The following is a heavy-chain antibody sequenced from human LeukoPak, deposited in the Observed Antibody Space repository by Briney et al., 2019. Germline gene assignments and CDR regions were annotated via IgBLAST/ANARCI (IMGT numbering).Heavy chain of an antibody. CDR3: ARTTEGYCRGRSCYSYYYYMDV. CDR2: IYYSGST. CDR1: GGSISSSRYY. V-gene: IGHV4-61*05. J-gene: IGHJ6*03. D-gene: IGHD2-15*01. Sequence: SETLSLTCTVSGGSISSSRYYGGWIRQPPGKGLEWIGYIYYSGSTNYNPSLKSRVAISVDTSKNQFSLKLSSVTAADTAVYYCARTTEGYCRGRSCYSYYYYMDVWGKGTTVTVSS.